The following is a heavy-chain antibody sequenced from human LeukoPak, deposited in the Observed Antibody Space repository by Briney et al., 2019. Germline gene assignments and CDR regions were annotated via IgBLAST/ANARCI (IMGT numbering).Heavy chain of an antibody. CDR3: ARGGWSGNYYFDY. CDR2: IHYDGNNK. D-gene: IGHD3-3*01. J-gene: IGHJ4*02. V-gene: IGHV3-30*02. CDR1: GFIFSTYG. Sequence: SGGSLRLSCAASGFIFSTYGMHWVRQAPGKGLDWVAFIHYDGNNKYYADSVKGRFTISRDNAKNSLYLQMNSLRAEDTAVYYCARGGWSGNYYFDYWGQETLVTVSS.